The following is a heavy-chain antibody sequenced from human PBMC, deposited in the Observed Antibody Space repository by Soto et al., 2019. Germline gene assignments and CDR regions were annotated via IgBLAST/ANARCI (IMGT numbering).Heavy chain of an antibody. J-gene: IGHJ5*02. V-gene: IGHV1-24*01. CDR1: GYSLTELS. CDR3: ATDNYYDNSGYSGFDP. D-gene: IGHD3-22*01. CDR2: FDPEDGET. Sequence: ASVKVSCKVSGYSLTELSIHWVRQAPGEGLEWMGGFDPEDGETIYAQKFQGRLTMTEDTSTDTVYMELSSLRSEDTAVYYCATDNYYDNSGYSGFDPWGQGTLVTVSS.